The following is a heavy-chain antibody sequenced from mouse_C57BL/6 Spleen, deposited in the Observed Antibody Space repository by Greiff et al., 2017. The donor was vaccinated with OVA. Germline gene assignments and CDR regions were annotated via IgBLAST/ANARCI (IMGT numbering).Heavy chain of an antibody. D-gene: IGHD1-1*01. Sequence: QVQLQQSGAELVKPGASVKVSCKASGYTFTSYWMHWVKQRPGQGLEWIGRIHPSDSDTNYNQKFKGKATLTVDKSSSTAYMQLSSLTSEDSAVYYCAMGYGSSYWFAYWGQGTLVTVSA. V-gene: IGHV1-74*01. J-gene: IGHJ3*01. CDR2: IHPSDSDT. CDR1: GYTFTSYW. CDR3: AMGYGSSYWFAY.